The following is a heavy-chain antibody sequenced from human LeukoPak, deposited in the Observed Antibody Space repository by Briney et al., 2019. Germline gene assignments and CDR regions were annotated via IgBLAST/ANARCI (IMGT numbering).Heavy chain of an antibody. CDR1: GFTFSNYG. Sequence: QPGRSLRLSCAASGFTFSNYGMHWVRQAPGKGLEWVAVIWYDGSNKYYADSVKGRFTISRDNSKNTLYLQMNSLRAEDAAVYYCARGGYSYGHIDGVDYWGQGTLVTVSS. J-gene: IGHJ4*02. CDR2: IWYDGSNK. CDR3: ARGGYSYGHIDGVDY. D-gene: IGHD5-18*01. V-gene: IGHV3-33*08.